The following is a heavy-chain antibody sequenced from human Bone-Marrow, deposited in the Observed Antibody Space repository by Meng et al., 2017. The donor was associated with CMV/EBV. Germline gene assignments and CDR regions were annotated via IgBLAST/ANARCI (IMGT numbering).Heavy chain of an antibody. CDR3: ARAVVVVPAAIQYYYYGMDV. CDR2: ISTYTGNT. J-gene: IGHJ6*02. CDR1: GYTFTSFH. Sequence: ASVKVSCKASGYTFTSFHLTWVRQAPGQGLEWMGWISTYTGNTNYTQNLRGRVTMTTDTSTRTAYLELRSLRSDDTAVYYCARAVVVVPAAIQYYYYGMDVWGQGTTVTVSS. D-gene: IGHD2-2*01. V-gene: IGHV1-18*01.